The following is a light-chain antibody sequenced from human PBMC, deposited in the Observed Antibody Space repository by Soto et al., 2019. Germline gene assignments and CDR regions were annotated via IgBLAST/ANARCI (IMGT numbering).Light chain of an antibody. V-gene: IGKV3-20*01. J-gene: IGKJ1*01. CDR1: QSVSSSY. CDR3: QQYGSSQS. Sequence: EIVLTQSPGTLSLSPGERATLSCRASQSVSSSYLAWYQQKPGQAPRLLIYGASSMATGIPDRFSGSGSGTDFTLTISRLEPEDFAVYYCQQYGSSQSFGQGTKGEIK. CDR2: GAS.